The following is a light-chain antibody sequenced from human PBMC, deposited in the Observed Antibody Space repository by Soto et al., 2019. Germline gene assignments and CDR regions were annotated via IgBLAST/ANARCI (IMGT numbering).Light chain of an antibody. Sequence: QSVLTQPASVSGSPGQSITISCTGTNSDVGSYNLVSWYQQHPGKATKLVIYKGSERPSGVSNRFSGSKSGNTASLTISGLQAEDEADYYCCSYAGSITFYVFGTGTKVTVL. CDR3: CSYAGSITFYV. V-gene: IGLV2-23*01. CDR1: NSDVGSYNL. J-gene: IGLJ1*01. CDR2: KGS.